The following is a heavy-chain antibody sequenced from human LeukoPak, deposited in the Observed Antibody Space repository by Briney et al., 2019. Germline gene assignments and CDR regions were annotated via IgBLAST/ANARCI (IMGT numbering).Heavy chain of an antibody. CDR2: ISTSGDST. Sequence: GGSLRLSCAASGFTFTSQNMNWASQAPGKGLEWVAYISTSGDSTKYADSVEGRFTISRDNAENSLYLLMNSLRVEDTAVYYCVKYGSLDYWGQRILVTVSS. V-gene: IGHV3-21*06. CDR3: VKYGSLDY. J-gene: IGHJ4*02. CDR1: GFTFTSQN. D-gene: IGHD3-10*01.